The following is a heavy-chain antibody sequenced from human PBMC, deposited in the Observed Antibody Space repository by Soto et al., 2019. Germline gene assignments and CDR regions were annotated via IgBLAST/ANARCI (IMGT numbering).Heavy chain of an antibody. CDR3: ATAMDLYGPPAFDY. CDR2: IYYSGST. Sequence: PAETLSLTCTVSGGSISSYYWSWIRQPPGKGLEWIGYIYYSGSTNYNPSLKSRVTISVDTSKNQFSLKLSSVTAADTAVYYCATAMDLYGPPAFDYWGQGTLVTVS. CDR1: GGSISSYY. J-gene: IGHJ4*02. D-gene: IGHD3-10*01. V-gene: IGHV4-59*01.